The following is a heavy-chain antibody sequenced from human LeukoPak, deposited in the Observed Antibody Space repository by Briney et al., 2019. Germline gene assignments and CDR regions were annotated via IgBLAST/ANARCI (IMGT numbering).Heavy chain of an antibody. CDR2: ISAYNGNT. V-gene: IGHV1-18*01. CDR1: GYTFTSYG. D-gene: IGHD3-9*01. Sequence: AAVKVSCKASGYTFTSYGISWVRQAPGQGLEWMGWISAYNGNTNYAQNLQGRVTLTTDTYTSTAYMELRSLRSDETAVYYCARARAGHFDWLPIDYWGQGTLVTVSS. J-gene: IGHJ4*02. CDR3: ARARAGHFDWLPIDY.